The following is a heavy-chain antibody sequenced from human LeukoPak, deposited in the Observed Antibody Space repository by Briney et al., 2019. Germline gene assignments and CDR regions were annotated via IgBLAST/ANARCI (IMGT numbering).Heavy chain of an antibody. J-gene: IGHJ5*02. Sequence: ASVKVSCKASGYTFTGYYMHWVRQAPGQGLEWMGWINPNSGGTNSQKFQGRVTMTRDTSISTAYMELSRLRSDDTAVYYCARGENYYDSSGPPDWFDPWGQGTLVTVSS. V-gene: IGHV1-2*02. D-gene: IGHD3-22*01. CDR3: ARGENYYDSSGPPDWFDP. CDR1: GYTFTGYY. CDR2: INPNSGGT.